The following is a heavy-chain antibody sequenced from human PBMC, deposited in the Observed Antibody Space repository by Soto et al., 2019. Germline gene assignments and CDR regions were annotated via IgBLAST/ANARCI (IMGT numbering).Heavy chain of an antibody. Sequence: QLQLQESGSGLVKPSQTLSLTCAVSGDSISSGTYSWSWIRQSPGKGLEWIGYINHSGSTYYNPALHSRVAISVDRSKNQFSLKLSSVTAADTAVYYCARDRAATYYYGMDVWAQGSTVTVSS. D-gene: IGHD2-15*01. V-gene: IGHV4-30-2*06. CDR2: INHSGST. J-gene: IGHJ6*02. CDR1: GDSISSGTYS. CDR3: ARDRAATYYYGMDV.